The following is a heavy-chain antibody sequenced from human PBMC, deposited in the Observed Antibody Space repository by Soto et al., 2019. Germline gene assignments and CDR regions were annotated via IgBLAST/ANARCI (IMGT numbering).Heavy chain of an antibody. CDR3: EREGLVLAPRTVNHDHYYYAMDV. D-gene: IGHD3-3*02. J-gene: IGHJ6*02. CDR1: GDTFSTYT. CDR2: IIPRSGTS. Sequence: QVQLVQSGAEVKKPGSSVKVSCKASGDTFSTYTITWVRQAPGQGLEWMGGIIPRSGTSNYAQKFQGRVTITADESTSTAYMEVSSLRSEETAVYYCEREGLVLAPRTVNHDHYYYAMDVWGQGTTVTVSS. V-gene: IGHV1-69*12.